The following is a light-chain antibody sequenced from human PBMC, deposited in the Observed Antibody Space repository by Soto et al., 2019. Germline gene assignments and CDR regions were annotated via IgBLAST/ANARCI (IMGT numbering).Light chain of an antibody. V-gene: IGKV1-33*01. CDR2: DAS. J-gene: IGKJ4*01. CDR1: HDVSRN. CDR3: QQYNSMLS. Sequence: DIQMTQSPSSLSASEGDRVTITCQSSHDVSRNLNWFQQKPGEAPQLLIYDASNLERGVPSRFSGSGARTDFTLTISSLPAEDVATYYCQQYNSMLSFGGGTEVEIK.